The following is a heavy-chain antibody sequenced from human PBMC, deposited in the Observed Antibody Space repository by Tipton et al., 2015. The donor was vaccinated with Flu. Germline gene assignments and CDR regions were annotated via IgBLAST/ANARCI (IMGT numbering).Heavy chain of an antibody. CDR2: IYHTGST. CDR3: AIRTYDSAGSGYS. V-gene: IGHV4-38-2*01. Sequence: TLSLTCAVSGYSITSGYFWGWIRQPPGKGLEWIGSIYHTGSTFYNPSLRSRVSLSVDMSKNQFSLYLSSVTAADTAVYYCAIRTYDSAGSGYSWGQGTTVTVSS. D-gene: IGHD3-22*01. CDR1: GYSITSGYF. J-gene: IGHJ6*02.